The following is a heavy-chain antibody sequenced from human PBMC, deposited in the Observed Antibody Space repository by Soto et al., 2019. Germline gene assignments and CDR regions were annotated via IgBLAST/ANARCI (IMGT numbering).Heavy chain of an antibody. Sequence: GASVKVSCKASGYTFTSYGISWVRQAPGQGLEWMGWISGYNGNTDYPQKLQGRVTMTTDTSTSTAYMELRSLRSDDTAVYYCAREGYCISTSCYASALDYWGQGTLVTVSS. J-gene: IGHJ4*02. CDR1: GYTFTSYG. D-gene: IGHD2-2*01. CDR2: ISGYNGNT. CDR3: AREGYCISTSCYASALDY. V-gene: IGHV1-18*01.